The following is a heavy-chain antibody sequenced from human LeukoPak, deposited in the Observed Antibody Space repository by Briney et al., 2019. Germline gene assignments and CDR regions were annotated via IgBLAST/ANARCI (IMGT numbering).Heavy chain of an antibody. V-gene: IGHV4-34*01. D-gene: IGHD5-18*01. CDR2: INHSGST. Sequence: PSETLSLTCAVYGGSFSGYYWSWIRQPPGKGLEWIGEINHSGSTNYNPSLKSRVTISVDTSKNQFSLKLSSVTAADTAVYYCARSRQLWRPHYYFDYWGQGTLVTVSS. CDR1: GGSFSGYY. CDR3: ARSRQLWRPHYYFDY. J-gene: IGHJ4*02.